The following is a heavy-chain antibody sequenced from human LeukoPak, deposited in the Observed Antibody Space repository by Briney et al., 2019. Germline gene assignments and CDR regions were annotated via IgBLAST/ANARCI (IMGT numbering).Heavy chain of an antibody. V-gene: IGHV6-1*01. CDR3: ARGSRSAGSGSYYDFDY. CDR1: GDSVSTNSAT. CDR2: TYYRSKWYN. Sequence: SQTLSLTCAISGDSVSTNSATWNWIRQSPSGGLEWLGRTYYRSKWYNDYAVSVKSRVTINPDTSKNQFSLQLNSVTPEDTAVYYCARGSRSAGSGSYYDFDYWGQGTLVTVSS. J-gene: IGHJ4*02. D-gene: IGHD3-10*01.